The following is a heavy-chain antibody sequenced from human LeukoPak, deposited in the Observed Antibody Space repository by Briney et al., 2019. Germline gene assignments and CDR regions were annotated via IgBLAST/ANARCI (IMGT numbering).Heavy chain of an antibody. Sequence: PGGSLRLSCAASGFTFSSYWMSWVRQAPGKGLEWVANIKQDGSEKYYLDSVKGRFTISRYNAKNSLYLQMNSLRAEDMAVYYCARGVYCSGGSCYSVYFDNWGQGTLVTVSS. CDR2: IKQDGSEK. D-gene: IGHD2-15*01. CDR1: GFTFSSYW. V-gene: IGHV3-7*01. J-gene: IGHJ4*02. CDR3: ARGVYCSGGSCYSVYFDN.